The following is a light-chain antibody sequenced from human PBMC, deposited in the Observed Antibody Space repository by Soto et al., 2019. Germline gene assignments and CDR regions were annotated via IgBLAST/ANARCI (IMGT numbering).Light chain of an antibody. V-gene: IGKV3-15*01. CDR2: LAS. CDR3: QHYNAWPLT. J-gene: IGKJ4*01. CDR1: QTIGNT. Sequence: EIVMTQSPATLSVSPGERVTLSCRASQTIGNTLAWYQQKPGRAPMLVIYLASTRAAGIPARFSGSGSGTEFTLTISSLQSEDFAVYYCQHYNAWPLTFGGGTKVEIK.